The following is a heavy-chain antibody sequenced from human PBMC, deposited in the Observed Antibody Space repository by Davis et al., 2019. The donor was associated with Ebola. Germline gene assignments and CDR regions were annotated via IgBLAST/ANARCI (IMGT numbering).Heavy chain of an antibody. V-gene: IGHV1-8*01. J-gene: IGHJ4*02. CDR1: GYTFTSYD. CDR3: AREEGAIAAAGLGHY. CDR2: MNPNSGNT. Sequence: ASVLVSCKASGYTFTSYDINWVRQATGQGLEWMGWMNPNSGNTGYAQKFQGRVTMTRNTSISTAYMELSSLRSEDTAVYYCAREEGAIAAAGLGHYWGQGTLVTVSS. D-gene: IGHD6-13*01.